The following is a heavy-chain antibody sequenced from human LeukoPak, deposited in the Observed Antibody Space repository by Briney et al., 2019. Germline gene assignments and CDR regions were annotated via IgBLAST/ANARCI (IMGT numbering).Heavy chain of an antibody. CDR1: GFNVSSSY. J-gene: IGHJ4*02. Sequence: PGGSLRLSCAASGFNVSSSYMSWVRQAPGKGLEWVSVIYSGGRTYYADSVKGGFTISRDNSKNTLYLQMNSLRAEDTAVYYCARGIAYSFGLDYWGQGTLVTVSS. CDR2: IYSGGRT. V-gene: IGHV3-66*01. CDR3: ARGIAYSFGLDY. D-gene: IGHD5-18*01.